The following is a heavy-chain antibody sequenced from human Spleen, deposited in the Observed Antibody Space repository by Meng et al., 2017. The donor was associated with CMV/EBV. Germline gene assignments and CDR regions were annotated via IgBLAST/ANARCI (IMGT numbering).Heavy chain of an antibody. Sequence: QVQLVQAGAEVKKRGDSVKGLCKASCYPFSSYGTIWVRQAPGQGLEWMGWIRAYNGNTNYAQKLQGRVTMTTDTSTSTAYMELRSLRSDDTAVYYCARDRGGNWNLDYWGQGTLVTVSS. CDR2: IRAYNGNT. J-gene: IGHJ4*02. V-gene: IGHV1-18*01. CDR1: CYPFSSYG. CDR3: ARDRGGNWNLDY. D-gene: IGHD1-1*01.